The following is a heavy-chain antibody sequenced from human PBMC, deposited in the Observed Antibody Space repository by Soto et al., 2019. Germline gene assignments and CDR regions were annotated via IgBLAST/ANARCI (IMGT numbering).Heavy chain of an antibody. Sequence: QITLKESGPTLVKPTQTLTLTCTFSGFSLSTSEVGVGWIRQPPGKAREWLALLYWDDDKRYNPSLKSRLTITKDTSKNQVVLTLTNMDPVDTATYYCVHRAGMGGNSWLPGHWGQGTLVTVSS. J-gene: IGHJ4*02. CDR2: LYWDDDK. V-gene: IGHV2-5*02. CDR3: VHRAGMGGNSWLPGH. CDR1: GFSLSTSEVG. D-gene: IGHD6-13*01.